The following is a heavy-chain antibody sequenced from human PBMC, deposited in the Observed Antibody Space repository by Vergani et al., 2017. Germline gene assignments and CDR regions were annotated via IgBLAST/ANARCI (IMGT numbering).Heavy chain of an antibody. J-gene: IGHJ4*02. CDR1: GLTFSSYS. V-gene: IGHV3-48*01. CDR3: ARGLWFGEFDY. Sequence: EVQLVESGGGLVQPGGSLRLSCAASGLTFSSYSMNWVRQAPGKGLKWVSYISSSSSTIYYADSVKGRFTISRDNAKNSLYLQMNSLRAEDTAVYYCARGLWFGEFDYWGQGTLVTVSS. CDR2: ISSSSSTI. D-gene: IGHD3-10*01.